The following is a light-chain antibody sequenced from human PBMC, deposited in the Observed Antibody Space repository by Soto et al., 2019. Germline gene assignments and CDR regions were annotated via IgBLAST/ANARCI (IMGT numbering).Light chain of an antibody. J-gene: IGLJ2*01. V-gene: IGLV2-8*01. CDR3: SSYAGSNNLV. CDR2: EVT. CDR1: SSDVGGYNY. Sequence: QSALTQPPSASGSPGQSVTISCTGTSSDVGGYNYVSWYQQYPGKAPKLTIYEVTKRPSGVPDRFSGSKSGNTASLTVSGLQAEDEADYYCSSYAGSNNLVFGGGTKVTVL.